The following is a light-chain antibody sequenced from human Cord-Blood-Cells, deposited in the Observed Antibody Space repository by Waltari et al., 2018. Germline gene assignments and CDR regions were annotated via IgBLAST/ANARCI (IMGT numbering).Light chain of an antibody. J-gene: IGLJ3*02. CDR2: DVS. CDR1: SSAVGGYNY. V-gene: IGLV2-14*03. Sequence: QSALTQPASVSGSPGQSIPISCTGTSSAVGGYNYVSWYQQHPCKAPKFMIYDVSNRPSGVSHRFSGSKSGNTASLTISGLHAEDGADYDCGSYTSSSTPVFGGGTKLTVL. CDR3: GSYTSSSTPV.